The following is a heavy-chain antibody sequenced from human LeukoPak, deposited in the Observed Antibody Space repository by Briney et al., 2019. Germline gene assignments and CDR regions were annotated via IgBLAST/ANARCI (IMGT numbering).Heavy chain of an antibody. D-gene: IGHD4-17*01. J-gene: IGHJ4*02. CDR1: GGSISSGGYS. CDR2: IYHSGST. CDR3: ASTSYGDYFDY. V-gene: IGHV4-30-2*01. Sequence: SETLSLTCAVSGGSISSGGYSWSWIRQPPGTGLEWIGYIYHSGSTYYNPSLKSRVTISVVRSKNQFSLKLSSVTAADTAVYYCASTSYGDYFDYWGQGTLVTVSS.